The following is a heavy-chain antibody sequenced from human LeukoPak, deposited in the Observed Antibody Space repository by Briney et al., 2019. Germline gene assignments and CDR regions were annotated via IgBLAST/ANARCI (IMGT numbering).Heavy chain of an antibody. CDR3: ARGPIVVVPAARSSYYYMDV. CDR2: ISSNGGST. D-gene: IGHD2-2*01. V-gene: IGHV3-64*01. Sequence: GGSLRLSCAASGFTFSSYATHWVRQAPGKGLEHVSAISSNGGSTYYANSVKGRFTISRDNSKNTLYLQMGSLRAEDMAVYYCARGPIVVVPAARSSYYYMDVWGKGTTVTVSS. J-gene: IGHJ6*03. CDR1: GFTFSSYA.